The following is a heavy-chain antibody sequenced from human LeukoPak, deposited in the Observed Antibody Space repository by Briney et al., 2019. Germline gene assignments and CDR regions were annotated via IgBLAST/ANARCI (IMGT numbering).Heavy chain of an antibody. V-gene: IGHV1-2*02. CDR3: ARENWNYVGAFDI. CDR1: GYTFTGYY. Sequence: ASVKVSCKASGYTFTGYYMHWVRQAPGQGLERMGWINPNSGGTNYAQKFQGRVTMTRDTSISTAYMELSRLRSDDTAVYYCARENWNYVGAFDIWGQGTMVTVSS. D-gene: IGHD1-7*01. J-gene: IGHJ3*02. CDR2: INPNSGGT.